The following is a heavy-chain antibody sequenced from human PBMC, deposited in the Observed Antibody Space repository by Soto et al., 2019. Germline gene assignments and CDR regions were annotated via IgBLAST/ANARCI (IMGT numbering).Heavy chain of an antibody. CDR3: ARGCLGYCSSTSCYTADFWFDP. D-gene: IGHD2-2*02. Sequence: KPSETLSLTCTVSGGSISSGGYYWSWIRQHPGKGLEWIGYIYYSGSTYYNPSLKSRVTISVDTSKNQFSLKLSSVTAADTAVYYCARGCLGYCSSTSCYTADFWFDPWGQGTLVTVSS. J-gene: IGHJ5*02. CDR2: IYYSGST. V-gene: IGHV4-31*03. CDR1: GGSISSGGYY.